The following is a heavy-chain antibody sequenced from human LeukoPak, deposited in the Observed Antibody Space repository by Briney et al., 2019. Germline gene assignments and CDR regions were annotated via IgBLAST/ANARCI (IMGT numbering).Heavy chain of an antibody. V-gene: IGHV3-11*01. CDR1: GFTFSDYY. D-gene: IGHD3-10*01. J-gene: IGHJ6*02. CDR2: ISSSGSTI. CDR3: ARDGLWFGELYPPYGMDV. Sequence: PGGSLRLSCAASGFTFSDYYMSWIRQAPGKGLEWVSYISSSGSTIYYADSVKGRFTISRDNAKNSLYLQMNSLRAEDTAVYYCARDGLWFGELYPPYGMDVWGQGTTVTVSS.